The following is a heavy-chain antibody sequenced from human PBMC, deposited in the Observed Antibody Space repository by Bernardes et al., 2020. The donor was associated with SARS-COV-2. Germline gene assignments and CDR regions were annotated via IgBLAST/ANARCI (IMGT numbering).Heavy chain of an antibody. D-gene: IGHD4-17*01. CDR2: INHRGST. CDR3: GRGVLGATVTTLYYYYSYGMGA. V-gene: IGHV4-34*01. Sequence: SDALSLTCAVYGGSFSGYYWSWIRQPPGKGLEWIGEINHRGSTNYHPSLKSRVTLSVDTSKNQFSLKLSSVTAADTAVYYCGRGVLGATVTTLYYYYSYGMGAWGQGPTVTVSS. CDR1: GGSFSGYY. J-gene: IGHJ6*02.